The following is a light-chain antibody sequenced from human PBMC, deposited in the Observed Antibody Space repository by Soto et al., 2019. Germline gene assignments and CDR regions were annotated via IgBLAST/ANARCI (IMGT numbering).Light chain of an antibody. CDR1: QGISNY. CDR3: QKYNSAPLT. Sequence: DIEXTETPGSLSAXVXDRVTIXCRASQGISNYLAWYQQKPGKVPKLLIYAASTLQSGVPSRFSGSGSGTDFTLTIRSLQPEDVATYYCQKYNSAPLTFAGRTKVDI. CDR2: AAS. J-gene: IGKJ4*01. V-gene: IGKV1-27*01.